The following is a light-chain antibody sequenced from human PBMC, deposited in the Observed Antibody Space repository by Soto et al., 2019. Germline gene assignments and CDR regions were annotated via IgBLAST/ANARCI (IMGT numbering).Light chain of an antibody. CDR3: CSYGGSSTFV. CDR1: SSDVGSYNL. CDR2: EGS. Sequence: QSALTQPASVSGSPGQSITISCTGTSSDVGSYNLVSWYQQHPGKAPKLMIYEGSKRPSGLSNRFSGSKSGNTASLTISGLQAEDEADYYCCSYGGSSTFVFGTGTKLTVL. J-gene: IGLJ1*01. V-gene: IGLV2-23*01.